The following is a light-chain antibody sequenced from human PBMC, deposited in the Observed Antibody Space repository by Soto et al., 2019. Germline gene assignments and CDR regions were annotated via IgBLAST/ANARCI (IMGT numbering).Light chain of an antibody. Sequence: QSVLTQPASVSGSPGQSITISGTGTSSDVGGYNYVSWYQQHPGKAPQLMIYDVSNRPSGVSNRFSGSKSGNTASLTISGLQAEDEADYYCSSYTSSSTHPWVLGTGTKVTVL. CDR1: SSDVGGYNY. V-gene: IGLV2-14*01. CDR2: DVS. CDR3: SSYTSSSTHPWV. J-gene: IGLJ1*01.